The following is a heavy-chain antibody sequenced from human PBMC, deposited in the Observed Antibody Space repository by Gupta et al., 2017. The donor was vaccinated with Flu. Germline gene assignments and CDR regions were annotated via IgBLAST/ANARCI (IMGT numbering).Heavy chain of an antibody. CDR3: VRIMWQERPD. V-gene: IGHV3-21*01. Sequence: EVQLVESGGGLVKPGGSLRLSCAATGFTFSGYSMNWVRQAPGKGLEWVSSISGSSDYIYYADSVKGRFTISRDNAKNSLYLQMNSLRAEDTAVYYCVRIMWQERPDWGQGTLVTVSS. J-gene: IGHJ1*01. CDR1: GFTFSGYS. D-gene: IGHD3-16*01. CDR2: ISGSSDYI.